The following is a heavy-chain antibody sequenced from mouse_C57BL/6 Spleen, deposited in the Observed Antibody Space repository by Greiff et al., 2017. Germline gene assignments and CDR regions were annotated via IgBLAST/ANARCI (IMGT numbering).Heavy chain of an antibody. Sequence: QVQLQQPGAGLVKPGASVKMSCKASGYTFTSYWITWVKQRPGQGLEWIGDIYPGSGSTNYNEKFKSKDTLTVDTSSSTAYMQLSSLTSEDSAVYYCARDYGYAMDYWGQGTSVTVSS. CDR3: ARDYGYAMDY. V-gene: IGHV1-55*01. J-gene: IGHJ4*01. D-gene: IGHD2-4*01. CDR2: IYPGSGST. CDR1: GYTFTSYW.